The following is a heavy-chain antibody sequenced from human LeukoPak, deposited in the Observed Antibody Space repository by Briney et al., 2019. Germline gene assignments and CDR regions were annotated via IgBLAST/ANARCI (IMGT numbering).Heavy chain of an antibody. CDR2: IYHSGST. J-gene: IGHJ4*02. Sequence: SETLSLTCAVSGGSISSSNWWSWVRQPPGKGLEWIGEIYHSGSTNYNPPLKSRVTISVDKSKNQFSLKLSSVTAADTAVYYCASSHYDILTGYLSHFDYWGQGTLVTVSS. CDR1: GGSISSSNW. V-gene: IGHV4-4*02. D-gene: IGHD3-9*01. CDR3: ASSHYDILTGYLSHFDY.